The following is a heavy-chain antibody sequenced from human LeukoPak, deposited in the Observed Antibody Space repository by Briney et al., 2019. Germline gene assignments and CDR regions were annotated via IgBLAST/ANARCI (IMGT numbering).Heavy chain of an antibody. V-gene: IGHV1-2*02. CDR3: ARVFTYYYDSSGYDAFDI. Sequence: ASVKVSCKASGYTFTGYYMHWVRQAPGQGLEWMGWINPNSGGTNYAQKFQGRVTMTRDTSISTAYMELSRLRSDDTAVYYCARVFTYYYDSSGYDAFDIWGQGTMVTVSS. CDR1: GYTFTGYY. CDR2: INPNSGGT. J-gene: IGHJ3*02. D-gene: IGHD3-22*01.